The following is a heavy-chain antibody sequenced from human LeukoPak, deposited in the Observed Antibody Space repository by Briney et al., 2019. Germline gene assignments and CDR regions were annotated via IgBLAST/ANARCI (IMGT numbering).Heavy chain of an antibody. CDR2: IFWDDDK. V-gene: IGHV2-5*02. D-gene: IGHD3-16*01. Sequence: SGPTLVNPTQTLTLTCTFSGFSLTTSEVGVGWIRQPPGKALEWLAIIFWDDDKRYRQSLKSRLTITKDTSKSEVVLTMTNMDPVDTGTYYCAHRLGASYYDYWGQGILVTVSS. J-gene: IGHJ4*02. CDR3: AHRLGASYYDY. CDR1: GFSLTTSEVG.